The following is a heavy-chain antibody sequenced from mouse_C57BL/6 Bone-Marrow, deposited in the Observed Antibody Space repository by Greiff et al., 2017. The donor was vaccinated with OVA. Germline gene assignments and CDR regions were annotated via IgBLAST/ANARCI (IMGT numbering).Heavy chain of an antibody. J-gene: IGHJ4*01. CDR2: IWSGGST. CDR1: GFSLTSYG. CDR3: AKYYGSSYNYAMDY. Sequence: VKLMESGPGLVQPSQSLSITCTVSGFSLTSYGVHWVRQPPGKGLEWLGVIWSGGSTDYNAAFISRLSISKDNSKSQVFFKMNSLQADDTAIYYCAKYYGSSYNYAMDYWGQGTSVTVSS. V-gene: IGHV2-4*01. D-gene: IGHD1-1*01.